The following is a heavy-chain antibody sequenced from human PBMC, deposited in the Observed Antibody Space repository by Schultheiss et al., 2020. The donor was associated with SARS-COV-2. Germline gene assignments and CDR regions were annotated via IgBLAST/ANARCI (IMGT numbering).Heavy chain of an antibody. J-gene: IGHJ4*02. D-gene: IGHD1-7*01. CDR2: INHSGST. Sequence: SETLSLTCTVSGGSISSSSYYWGWIRQPPGKGLEWIGEINHSGSTNYNPSLKSRVTISVDTSKNQFSLKLSSVTAADTAVYYCARGRITGTLRRGKPVDYWGQGTLVTVSS. V-gene: IGHV4-39*07. CDR3: ARGRITGTLRRGKPVDY. CDR1: GGSISSSSYY.